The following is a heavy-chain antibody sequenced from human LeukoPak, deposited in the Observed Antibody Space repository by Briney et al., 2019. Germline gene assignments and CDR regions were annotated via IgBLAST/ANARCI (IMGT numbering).Heavy chain of an antibody. Sequence: GRSLRLSCAASGFTFSSYAMHWVRQAPGKGLEWVAAISYDGSNKYYADSVKGRFTISRDNSKNTLYLQMNSLRAEDTAVYYCARDRRPDIVVVVADPPGYWGQGTLVTVSS. V-gene: IGHV3-30-3*01. J-gene: IGHJ4*02. D-gene: IGHD2-15*01. CDR2: ISYDGSNK. CDR1: GFTFSSYA. CDR3: ARDRRPDIVVVVADPPGY.